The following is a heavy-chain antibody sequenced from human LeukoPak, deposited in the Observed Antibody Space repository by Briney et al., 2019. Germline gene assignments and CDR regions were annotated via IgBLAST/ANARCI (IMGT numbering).Heavy chain of an antibody. D-gene: IGHD5-24*01. J-gene: IGHJ4*02. CDR1: GGSIISGGNY. V-gene: IGHV4-31*03. Sequence: SQTLSLTCTVSGGSIISGGNYWTWIRQHPGKGLEWIGYSYNSGTTYYNPSLKSRVTIPVDTSDNHFSLRLTSVTAADTAVYYCARSGDGYTFDYWGQGTLVTVSS. CDR2: SYNSGTT. CDR3: ARSGDGYTFDY.